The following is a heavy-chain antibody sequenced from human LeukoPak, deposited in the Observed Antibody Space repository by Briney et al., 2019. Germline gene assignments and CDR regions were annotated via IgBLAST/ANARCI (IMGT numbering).Heavy chain of an antibody. CDR3: ASAVSGSYFHYGMDI. V-gene: IGHV3-66*01. D-gene: IGHD1-26*01. CDR2: IYSGGST. J-gene: IGHJ6*02. CDR1: GFTVSSNY. Sequence: QSGGSLRLSCAASGFTVSSNYMSWVRQAPGKGLEWVSVIYSGGSTYYADSVKGRFTISRDNSKNTLYLQMNSLRAEDTAVYYCASAVSGSYFHYGMDIWGQGTTVTVSS.